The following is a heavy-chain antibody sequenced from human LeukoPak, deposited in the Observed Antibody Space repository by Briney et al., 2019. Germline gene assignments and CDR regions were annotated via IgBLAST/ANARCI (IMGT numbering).Heavy chain of an antibody. CDR3: ARHMVLSPCDY. CDR2: ISASGGMM. J-gene: IGHJ4*02. Sequence: GGSLRLCCAASGFRFDDYYLSWIRQAPGKGLEWISFISASGGMMDHADSVKGRFTISRDNAKNSVYLEMNNLRAEDTAVYHCARHMVLSPCDYWGPGTLVTVSS. V-gene: IGHV3-11*01. D-gene: IGHD4/OR15-4a*01. CDR1: GFRFDDYY.